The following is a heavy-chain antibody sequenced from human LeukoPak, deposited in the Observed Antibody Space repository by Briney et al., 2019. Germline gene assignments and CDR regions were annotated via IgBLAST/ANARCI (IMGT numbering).Heavy chain of an antibody. CDR1: GYTLTELP. Sequence: ASVKVSCKVSGYTLTELPMHWVRQAPGKGLEWMGGFDPEDGETIYAQKFQGRVTMTEDTSTDTAYMELSSLRSEDTAVYYCATLNLDYYDSSGYFGLWGQGTLVTVSS. CDR2: FDPEDGET. V-gene: IGHV1-24*01. CDR3: ATLNLDYYDSSGYFGL. D-gene: IGHD3-22*01. J-gene: IGHJ4*02.